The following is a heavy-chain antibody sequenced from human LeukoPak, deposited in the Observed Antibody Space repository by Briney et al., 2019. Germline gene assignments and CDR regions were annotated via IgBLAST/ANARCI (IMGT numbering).Heavy chain of an antibody. CDR3: ARDQYSSSFFDY. Sequence: GGSLRLSCEASGLTFSDYTMNWVRQAPGKGPEWVSAISVSGGSTYYADSVKGRFTISRDSSKNTLYLQMNSLRAEDTAVYYCARDQYSSSFFDYWGQGTLVTVSS. V-gene: IGHV3-23*01. D-gene: IGHD6-6*01. CDR1: GLTFSDYT. CDR2: ISVSGGST. J-gene: IGHJ4*02.